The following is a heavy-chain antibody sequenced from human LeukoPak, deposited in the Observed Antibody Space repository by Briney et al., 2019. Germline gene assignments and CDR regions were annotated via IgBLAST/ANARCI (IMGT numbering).Heavy chain of an antibody. J-gene: IGHJ3*02. D-gene: IGHD4-17*01. CDR3: ATGPDYGDQTGAFDI. CDR1: GFTFSSYS. CDR2: ISSSSSYI. Sequence: GGSLRLSCAASGFTFSSYSMNWVRQAPGKGLEWVSSISSSSSYIYYADSVKGRFTISRDNAKNSLYLQMNSLRAEDTAVYYCATGPDYGDQTGAFDIWGQGTMVTVSS. V-gene: IGHV3-21*01.